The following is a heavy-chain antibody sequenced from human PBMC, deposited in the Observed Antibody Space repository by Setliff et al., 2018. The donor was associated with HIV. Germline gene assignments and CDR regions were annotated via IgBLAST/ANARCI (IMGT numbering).Heavy chain of an antibody. CDR2: IYYSGST. CDR3: ARGSLYSSSSCFDY. CDR1: GYSISSSHW. Sequence: SETLSLTCAVSGYSISSSHWWGWIRQPPGKGLEWIGYIYYSGSTNYNPSLKSRVTISVDTSKNQFSLKLSSVTAADTAVYYCARGSLYSSSSCFDYWGQGTLVTVSS. V-gene: IGHV4-28*03. D-gene: IGHD6-13*01. J-gene: IGHJ4*02.